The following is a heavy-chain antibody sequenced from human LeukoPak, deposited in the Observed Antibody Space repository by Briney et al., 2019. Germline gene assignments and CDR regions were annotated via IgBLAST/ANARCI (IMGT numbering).Heavy chain of an antibody. J-gene: IGHJ4*02. CDR2: ISYSGST. CDR1: GGSIRSSSYY. D-gene: IGHD3-16*01. CDR3: ATLEIGDYYFDY. Sequence: SETLSLTCTVSGGSIRSSSYYWGWIRQPPGKGLEWIESISYSGSTYYNASLKSRVTISVDTSKNHFSLRLGSVTAADTAVYYCATLEIGDYYFDYWGQGTLVTVSS. V-gene: IGHV4-39*01.